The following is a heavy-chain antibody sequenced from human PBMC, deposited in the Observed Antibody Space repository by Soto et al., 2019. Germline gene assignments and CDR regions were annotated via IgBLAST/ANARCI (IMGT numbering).Heavy chain of an antibody. D-gene: IGHD6-13*01. Sequence: GESLKISCXGSGYSFTSYWIGWVRQMPGKGLEWMGIIYPGDSDTRYSPSFQGQVTISANKSISTAYLQWSSLKASDTAMYYCASVRIAAAGSFDYWGQGTLVTVSS. CDR1: GYSFTSYW. J-gene: IGHJ4*02. V-gene: IGHV5-51*01. CDR2: IYPGDSDT. CDR3: ASVRIAAAGSFDY.